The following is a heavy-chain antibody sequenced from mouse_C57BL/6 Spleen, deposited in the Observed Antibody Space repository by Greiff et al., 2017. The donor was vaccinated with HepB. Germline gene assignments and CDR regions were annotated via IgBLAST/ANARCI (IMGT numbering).Heavy chain of an antibody. CDR2: IDPSDSET. CDR1: GYTFTSYW. J-gene: IGHJ2*01. Sequence: QVQLQQPGAELVRPGSSVKLSCKASGYTFTSYWMHWVKQRPIQGLEWIGNIDPSDSETHYNQKFKDKATLTVDESSSTAYMQLSSLTSEDSAVYYCARGGTAQALYFDYWGQGTTLTVSS. D-gene: IGHD3-2*02. V-gene: IGHV1-52*01. CDR3: ARGGTAQALYFDY.